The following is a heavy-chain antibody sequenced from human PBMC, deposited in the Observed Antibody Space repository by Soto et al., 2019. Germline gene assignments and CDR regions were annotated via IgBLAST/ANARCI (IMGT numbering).Heavy chain of an antibody. V-gene: IGHV2-5*02. CDR3: THRSDMGGNSWLPGF. J-gene: IGHJ4*02. Sequence: QITLKESGPTLVKPTQTLTLTCTFSGFSLSTSEMGVGWIRQPPGKALEWLALIYWDDDKRYSPSLKNRLTITKDTTKNQLVLTMTNMDPVDTTTYNCTHRSDMGGNSWLPGFWGQGIMFTVSS. CDR1: GFSLSTSEMG. D-gene: IGHD6-13*01. CDR2: IYWDDDK.